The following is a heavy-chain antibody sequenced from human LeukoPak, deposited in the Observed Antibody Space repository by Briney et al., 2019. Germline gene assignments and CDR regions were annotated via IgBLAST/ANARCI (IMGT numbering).Heavy chain of an antibody. V-gene: IGHV3-74*01. CDR3: ARSGAPTPDY. CDR1: GFTFSSYW. CDR2: IDSDGSST. J-gene: IGHJ4*02. D-gene: IGHD2-15*01. Sequence: GGSLRLSCAASGFTFSSYWMHWVRQAPGKGLVWVSRIDSDGSSTIYADFVKGRFTVSRDNAKNTLNLQMNSLRAEDTALYYCARSGAPTPDYWGQGTLVIVSS.